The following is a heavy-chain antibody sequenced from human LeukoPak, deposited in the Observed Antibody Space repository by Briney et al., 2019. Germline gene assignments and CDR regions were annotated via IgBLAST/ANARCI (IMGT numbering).Heavy chain of an antibody. J-gene: IGHJ4*02. V-gene: IGHV3-48*03. CDR1: GFTFSSYE. CDR3: ARGEYYDILTGTWVPGY. D-gene: IGHD3-9*01. Sequence: QSGGSLRLSCAAPGFTFSSYEMNRVRQAPGKGLEWVSYISSSGSTIYYAGSVRGRFTISRDNAKNSLYLQMNSLRAEDTAVYYCARGEYYDILTGTWVPGYWGRGTVVTVSA. CDR2: ISSSGSTI.